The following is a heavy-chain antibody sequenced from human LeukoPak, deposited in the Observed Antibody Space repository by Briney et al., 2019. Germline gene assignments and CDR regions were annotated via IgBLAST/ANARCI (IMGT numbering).Heavy chain of an antibody. J-gene: IGHJ3*02. CDR2: ISVSATNT. CDR1: GFTFSSYA. D-gene: IGHD5-18*01. CDR3: AKDTGYRPRDDAFDI. Sequence: GGSLRLSCAASGFTFSSYAMSWVRQAPGKGLEWVSSISVSATNTYYADSVKGRFTFSRDNSENTLYLQMNSLRADDTAIYYCAKDTGYRPRDDAFDIWGQGTMVTVSS. V-gene: IGHV3-23*01.